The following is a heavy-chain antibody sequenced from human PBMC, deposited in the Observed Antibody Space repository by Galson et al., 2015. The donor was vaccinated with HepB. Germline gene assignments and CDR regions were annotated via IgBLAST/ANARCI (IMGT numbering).Heavy chain of an antibody. CDR3: ARGVLPPALDS. Sequence: SVKVSCKASGYTFSVFYIHWVRQAPGQGLEWMGWIVPHSGATTYSQKFQGRVTMTRDTSINTVYMELSGLRSADAAVYYCARGVLPPALDSWGQGTLVTVSS. V-gene: IGHV1-2*02. D-gene: IGHD2-2*01. CDR1: GYTFSVFY. J-gene: IGHJ4*02. CDR2: IVPHSGAT.